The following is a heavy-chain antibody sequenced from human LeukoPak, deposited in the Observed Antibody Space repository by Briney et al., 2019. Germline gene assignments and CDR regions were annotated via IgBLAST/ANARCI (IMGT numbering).Heavy chain of an antibody. V-gene: IGHV3-7*03. CDR3: ARGGGLDV. J-gene: IGHJ6*02. CDR2: INHNGNVN. CDR1: GFTFSSYW. Sequence: PGRSLRHSCAASGFTFSSYWMNWARQAPGKGLEWVASINHNGNVNYYVDSVKGRFTISRDNAKNSLYLQMSNLRAEDTAVYFCARGGGLDVWGQGATVTVSS. D-gene: IGHD3-16*01.